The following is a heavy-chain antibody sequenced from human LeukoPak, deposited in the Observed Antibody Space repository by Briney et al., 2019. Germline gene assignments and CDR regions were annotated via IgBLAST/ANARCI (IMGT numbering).Heavy chain of an antibody. J-gene: IGHJ6*03. V-gene: IGHV1-69-2*01. CDR1: GYTFTDYY. CDR3: ATTPLLYYYYYMDV. CDR2: VDPEDGET. Sequence: GASVKISCKASGYTFTDYYMHWVQQAPGKGLEWMGRVDPEDGETIYAEKFQGRVTITADTSTDTAYMELSSLRSEDTAVYYCATTPLLYYYYYMDVWGKGTTVTVSS.